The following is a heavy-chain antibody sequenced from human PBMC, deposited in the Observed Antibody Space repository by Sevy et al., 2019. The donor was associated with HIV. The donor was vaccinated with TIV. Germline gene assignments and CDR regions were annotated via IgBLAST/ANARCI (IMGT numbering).Heavy chain of an antibody. CDR2: IYTGGST. Sequence: GGSLRLSCAASGFTVSNNYMSWVRQAPGKGLEWVSVIYTGGSTYYVDSVEGRFTMSRDDSKNTVYLEMNNLSAKDTAIYYCARDHGGVQDWYFDLWGRGTLVTVSS. CDR3: ARDHGGVQDWYFDL. J-gene: IGHJ2*01. V-gene: IGHV3-53*01. D-gene: IGHD2-8*02. CDR1: GFTVSNNY.